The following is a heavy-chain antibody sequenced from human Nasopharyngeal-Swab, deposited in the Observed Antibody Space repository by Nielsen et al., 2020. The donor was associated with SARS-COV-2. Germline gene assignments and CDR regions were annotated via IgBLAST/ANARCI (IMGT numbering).Heavy chain of an antibody. CDR3: ARGGSSWPHWYFDL. Sequence: GASLKISWAASGFIFSNYNMNWVRQAPGKGLEWVSYIGVTSSTRYYADSLRGRFTISRDNAKNSLYLQMNSLRAEDTAVYYCARGGSSWPHWYFDLWGRGTLVTVSS. V-gene: IGHV3-48*04. D-gene: IGHD6-13*01. CDR1: GFIFSNYN. J-gene: IGHJ2*01. CDR2: IGVTSSTR.